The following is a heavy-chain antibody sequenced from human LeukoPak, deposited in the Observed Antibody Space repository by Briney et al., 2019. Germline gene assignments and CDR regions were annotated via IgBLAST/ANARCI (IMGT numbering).Heavy chain of an antibody. V-gene: IGHV4-34*01. D-gene: IGHD4-17*01. CDR3: ARMTTGHDF. CDR1: GTSFSSYY. CDR2: VNHSGYT. Sequence: SETLSLTCAVSGTSFSSYYWSWIRQPPGKGLEWIGAVNHSGYTKYNPSPKSRVTISIDTSRNQFSLRLRSVTAADTGVYFCARMTTGHDFWGQGTLVTVSS. J-gene: IGHJ4*02.